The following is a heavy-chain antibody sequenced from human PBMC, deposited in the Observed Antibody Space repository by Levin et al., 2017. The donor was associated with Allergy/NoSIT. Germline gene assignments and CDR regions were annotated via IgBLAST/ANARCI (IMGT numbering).Heavy chain of an antibody. D-gene: IGHD3-22*01. Sequence: LSLTCAASGFTFSSYAMSWVRQAPGKGLEWVSAISGSGGSTYYADSVKGRFTISRDNSKNTLYLQMNSLRAEDTAVYYCAKDNSVRGYYDSSGPFDYWGQGTLVTVSS. J-gene: IGHJ4*02. CDR2: ISGSGGST. CDR3: AKDNSVRGYYDSSGPFDY. V-gene: IGHV3-23*01. CDR1: GFTFSSYA.